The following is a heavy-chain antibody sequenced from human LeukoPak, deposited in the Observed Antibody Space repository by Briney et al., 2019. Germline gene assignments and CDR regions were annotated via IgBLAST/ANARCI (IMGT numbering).Heavy chain of an antibody. CDR3: ARDQAYCGGDCYFDF. V-gene: IGHV4-38-2*02. CDR2: IYHSGST. CDR1: DYSISSAYY. J-gene: IGHJ4*02. Sequence: SETLSLTCAVSDYSISSAYYWGWIRQPPGEGLEWIGRIYHSGSTDYNPSLKSRVTISVDTSKNQFSLKLRSVTAADTAVYYCARDQAYCGGDCYFDFWGQGTLVTVSS. D-gene: IGHD2-21*02.